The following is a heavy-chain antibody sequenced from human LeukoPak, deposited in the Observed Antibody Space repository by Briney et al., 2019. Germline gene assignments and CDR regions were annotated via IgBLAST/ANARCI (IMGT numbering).Heavy chain of an antibody. CDR3: ARAGLGRFLRILDY. V-gene: IGHV4-30-4*08. Sequence: SQTLSLTCTVSGGSISSGNYYWSWIRQPPGKGLEWIGYIYYSGSTYYNPSLKSRVTISVDTSKNQFSLKLSSVTAADTAVYYCARAGLGRFLRILDYWGQGTLVTVSS. CDR1: GGSISSGNYY. CDR2: IYYSGST. D-gene: IGHD3-16*01. J-gene: IGHJ4*02.